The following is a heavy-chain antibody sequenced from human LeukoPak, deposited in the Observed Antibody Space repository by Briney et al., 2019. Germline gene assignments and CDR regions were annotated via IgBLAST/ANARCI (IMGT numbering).Heavy chain of an antibody. V-gene: IGHV4-4*07. J-gene: IGHJ4*02. Sequence: PSETLPLTCIVSGTSVNNYYWSWIRQPAGKGLEWIGRIYSSGSTNYNLSLTSRVSISVDKSKNQVSLKLESVTAADTAVYYCARERVGYDTSGRGPRFDSWGQGTLVTVSS. D-gene: IGHD3-22*01. CDR3: ARERVGYDTSGRGPRFDS. CDR1: GTSVNNYY. CDR2: IYSSGST.